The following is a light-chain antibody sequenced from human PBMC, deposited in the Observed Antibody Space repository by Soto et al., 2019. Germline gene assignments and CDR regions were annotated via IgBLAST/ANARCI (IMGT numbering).Light chain of an antibody. CDR3: QHYHGWPIT. CDR1: QGVRSN. CDR2: GAS. J-gene: IGKJ5*01. Sequence: EIVMTQSPATLSVSPGETATLSCRASQGVRSNLAWYQQKPGQPPRLVISGASTRAPGIPARFSGSGSGTEFTLTISSLQSEDFAVYYCQHYHGWPITFGQGTRLEIK. V-gene: IGKV3D-15*01.